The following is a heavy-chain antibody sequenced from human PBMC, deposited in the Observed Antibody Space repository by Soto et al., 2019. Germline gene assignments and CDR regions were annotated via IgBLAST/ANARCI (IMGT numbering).Heavy chain of an antibody. CDR1: GGTFSSYT. J-gene: IGHJ4*02. CDR2: IIPIFGTA. Sequence: ASVKVSCKASGGTFSSYTISWVRQAPGQGLEWMGRIIPIFGTANYAQKFQARVTITADKSTSTAYMELSSLTSDDTAMYFCARGPLVVLNYFESWGQGTLVTGSS. CDR3: ARGPLVVLNYFES. V-gene: IGHV1-69*08.